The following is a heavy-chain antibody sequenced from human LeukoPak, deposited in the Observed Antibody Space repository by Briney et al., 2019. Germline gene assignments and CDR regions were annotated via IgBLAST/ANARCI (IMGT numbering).Heavy chain of an antibody. D-gene: IGHD6-19*01. Sequence: ASVKVSCKASGYTFTGYYMHWVRQAPGQGLEWMGWINPNSGGTNYAQKFQGRVTMTRDTSISTAYMELSRLRSDDTAVYYCARGRRVAVAGYYYYYMDVWGKGTTVTVSS. CDR1: GYTFTGYY. J-gene: IGHJ6*03. V-gene: IGHV1-2*02. CDR3: ARGRRVAVAGYYYYYMDV. CDR2: INPNSGGT.